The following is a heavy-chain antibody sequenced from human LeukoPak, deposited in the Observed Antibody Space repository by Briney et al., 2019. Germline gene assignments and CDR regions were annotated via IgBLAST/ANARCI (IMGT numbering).Heavy chain of an antibody. CDR1: GGSISSYY. D-gene: IGHD3-10*01. CDR2: INHSGST. J-gene: IGHJ4*02. V-gene: IGHV4-34*01. CDR3: ARDDYGSGSSLFDY. Sequence: PSETLSLTCTVSGGSISSYYWSWIRQPPGKGLEWIGEINHSGSTNYNPSLKSRVTISVDTSKNQFSLKLSSVTAADTAVYYCARDDYGSGSSLFDYWGQGTLITVSS.